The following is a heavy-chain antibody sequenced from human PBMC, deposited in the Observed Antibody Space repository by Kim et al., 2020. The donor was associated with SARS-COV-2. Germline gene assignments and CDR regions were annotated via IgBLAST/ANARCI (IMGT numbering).Heavy chain of an antibody. J-gene: IGHJ6*02. D-gene: IGHD2-2*01. Sequence: SVKVSCKASGGTFSSYAISWVRQAPGQGLEWMGGIIPIFGTANYAQKFQGRVTITADESTSTAYMELSSLRSEDTAVYYCARDLGQYCSSTSCNLGDRLYYYYYGMDVWGQGTTVTVSS. CDR1: GGTFSSYA. CDR3: ARDLGQYCSSTSCNLGDRLYYYYYGMDV. V-gene: IGHV1-69*13. CDR2: IIPIFGTA.